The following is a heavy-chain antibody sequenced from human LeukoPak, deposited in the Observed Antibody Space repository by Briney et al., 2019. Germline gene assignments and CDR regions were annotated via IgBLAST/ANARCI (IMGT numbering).Heavy chain of an antibody. CDR3: ARDVGATYFDY. CDR1: GFTFSSYG. J-gene: IGHJ4*02. V-gene: IGHV3-30*03. Sequence: PGRSLRPSCAASGFTFSSYGMHWVRQAPGKGLEWVAVISYDGSNKYYADSVKGRFTISRDNSKNTLYLQMNSLRAEDTAVYYCARDVGATYFDYWGQGTLVTVSS. D-gene: IGHD1-26*01. CDR2: ISYDGSNK.